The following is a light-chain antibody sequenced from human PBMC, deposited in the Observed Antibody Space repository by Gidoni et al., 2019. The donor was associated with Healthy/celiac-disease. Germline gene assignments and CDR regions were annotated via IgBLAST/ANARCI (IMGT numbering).Light chain of an antibody. Sequence: QSALTQPRSVSGFPGQSVTISCTGTSSDVGGYNYVSWYQQHPGKAPKLMIYDVSKRPSGVPDRFSGSKSGNTASLTISGLQAEDEADYYCCSYAGSYTSFGGGTKLTVL. CDR2: DVS. J-gene: IGLJ2*01. CDR3: CSYAGSYTS. CDR1: SSDVGGYNY. V-gene: IGLV2-11*01.